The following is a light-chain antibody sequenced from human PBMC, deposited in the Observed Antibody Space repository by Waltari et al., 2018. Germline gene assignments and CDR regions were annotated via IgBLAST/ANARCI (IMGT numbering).Light chain of an antibody. CDR3: ISSTASGAWL. V-gene: IGLV2-14*01. Sequence: QSALTQPASVSGSPGQPITISCAGSSGDVVGYNYVSWYQQYPGNAPKLLLYDGKTPPSGVSYRFSGSKSGNTASLTIAGLQGEDEADYYCISSTASGAWLFGGGTKLTVL. CDR2: DGK. J-gene: IGLJ3*02. CDR1: SGDVVGYNY.